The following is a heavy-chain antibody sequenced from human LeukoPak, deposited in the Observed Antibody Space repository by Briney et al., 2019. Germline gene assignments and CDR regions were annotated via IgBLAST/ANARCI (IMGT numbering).Heavy chain of an antibody. D-gene: IGHD3-22*01. CDR3: ASFCYDSRAFDY. Sequence: ASLKVSCEASGYTSTSYGISWVREAPGQRLEWGGWISAYNGNTNYAQKLQGRVTMTTDTSMSIAYMELRSLRSDDSAVYYCASFCYDSRAFDYWGQGTLVTVSS. CDR2: ISAYNGNT. CDR1: GYTSTSYG. V-gene: IGHV1-18*01. J-gene: IGHJ4*02.